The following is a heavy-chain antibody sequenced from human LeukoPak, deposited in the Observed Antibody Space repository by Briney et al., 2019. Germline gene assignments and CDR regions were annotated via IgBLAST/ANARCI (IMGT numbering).Heavy chain of an antibody. D-gene: IGHD2-8*01. CDR2: IGGSGEST. Sequence: GGSLRLSCAASGFTFSTHAMNWVRQAPGKGLEWVSNIGGSGESTYYADSVKGRFTTSRDNSKNTVFLQMNSLSRDDTAVYYCARRGGSNGWGAFDVWGQGTTITVSS. V-gene: IGHV3-23*01. CDR1: GFTFSTHA. J-gene: IGHJ3*01. CDR3: ARRGGSNGWGAFDV.